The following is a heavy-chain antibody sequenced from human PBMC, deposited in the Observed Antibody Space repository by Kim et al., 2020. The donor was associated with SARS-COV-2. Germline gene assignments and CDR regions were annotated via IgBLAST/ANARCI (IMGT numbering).Heavy chain of an antibody. CDR1: GYSFTSYW. J-gene: IGHJ5*02. V-gene: IGHV5-10-1*01. Sequence: GESLKISCKGSGYSFTSYWISWVRQMPGKGLEWMGRIDPSDSYTNYSPSFQGHVTISADKSISTAYLQWSSLKASDTAMYYCARVPSEEGMIVVVNNWFDPWGQGTLVTVSS. CDR2: IDPSDSYT. CDR3: ARVPSEEGMIVVVNNWFDP. D-gene: IGHD3-22*01.